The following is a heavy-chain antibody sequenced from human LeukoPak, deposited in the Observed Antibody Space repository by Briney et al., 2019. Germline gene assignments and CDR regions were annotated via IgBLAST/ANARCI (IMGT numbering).Heavy chain of an antibody. D-gene: IGHD6-6*01. Sequence: ASVKVSCKASGYTFTSYDINWVRQATGQGLEWMGWINPNSGNTGYAQKFQGRVTITRNTSISTAYMELSSLRSEDTAVYYCAREIAARPENWFDPWGQGTLVTVSS. CDR3: AREIAARPENWFDP. CDR1: GYTFTSYD. V-gene: IGHV1-8*03. J-gene: IGHJ5*02. CDR2: INPNSGNT.